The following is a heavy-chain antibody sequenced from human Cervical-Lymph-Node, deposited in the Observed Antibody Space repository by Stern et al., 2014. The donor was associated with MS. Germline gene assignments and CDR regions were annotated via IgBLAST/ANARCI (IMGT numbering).Heavy chain of an antibody. D-gene: IGHD3-22*01. CDR1: GFSLSTRGLR. V-gene: IGHV2-70*04. Sequence: QVTLRESGPALVKPTQALTLTCTFSGFSLSTRGLRVSWIRQPPGKALEWLERIGWDDDKFYSTSLKTRLTISKDTSKNQVVFTMTNMDPVDTATYYCARSFYDYESAALGPFDYWGQGTLVTVSS. J-gene: IGHJ4*02. CDR2: IGWDDDK. CDR3: ARSFYDYESAALGPFDY.